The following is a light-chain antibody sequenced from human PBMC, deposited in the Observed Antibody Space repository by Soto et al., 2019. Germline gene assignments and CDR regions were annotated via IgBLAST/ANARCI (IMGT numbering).Light chain of an antibody. CDR2: EVS. Sequence: QSALTQPASVSGSPGQSITISCTGTSRDVGGYVSWYQQHPGKAPKLMIYEVSNRPSGVSNRFSGSKSGNTASLTISGLQAEDEADYYCRSYAGSNTVVFGGGTKVTVL. CDR3: RSYAGSNTVV. V-gene: IGLV2-14*01. J-gene: IGLJ2*01. CDR1: SRDVGGY.